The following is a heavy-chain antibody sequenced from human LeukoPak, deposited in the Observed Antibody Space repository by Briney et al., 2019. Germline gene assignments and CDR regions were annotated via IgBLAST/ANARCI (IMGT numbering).Heavy chain of an antibody. Sequence: TSETLSLTCTVSGGSISPYYWSWIRQPPGKRLEWIGYIFYSGNTSFSPSLKSRVTMSVDTSKNQFSLKLSSVTAADTAVYYCARALVVGDATRKYYYYMDVWGKGTTVTVSS. V-gene: IGHV4-59*01. CDR3: ARALVVGDATRKYYYYMDV. J-gene: IGHJ6*03. D-gene: IGHD2-2*01. CDR1: GGSISPYY. CDR2: IFYSGNT.